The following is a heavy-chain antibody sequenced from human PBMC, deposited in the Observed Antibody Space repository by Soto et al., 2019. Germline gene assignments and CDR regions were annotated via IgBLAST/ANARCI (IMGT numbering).Heavy chain of an antibody. CDR3: ARDSYYHSSSGYYVFDY. Sequence: GASVKVSCKASGYTFTSYAMHWVRQAPGQRLEWMGWINAGNGNTKYSQKFQGRLTITRDTSASTAYMELSSLRPEDTAVYYCARDSYYHSSSGYYVFDYWGQGTLVTVSS. J-gene: IGHJ4*02. D-gene: IGHD3-22*01. V-gene: IGHV1-3*01. CDR1: GYTFTSYA. CDR2: INAGNGNT.